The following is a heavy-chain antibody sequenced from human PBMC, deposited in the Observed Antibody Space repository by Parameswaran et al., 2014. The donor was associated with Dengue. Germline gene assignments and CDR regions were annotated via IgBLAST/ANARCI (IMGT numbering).Heavy chain of an antibody. CDR3: TSVLFIMHQSFDL. J-gene: IGHJ2*01. V-gene: IGHV3-48*03. D-gene: IGHD3-9*01. CDR2: ISKSSGII. Sequence: VRQAPGKGLEWISYISKSSGIIYYEDSVKGRFTVSRDNAKNSLFLQMDRLRAEDTAVYYCTSVLFIMHQSFDLWGRGTLVTVSS.